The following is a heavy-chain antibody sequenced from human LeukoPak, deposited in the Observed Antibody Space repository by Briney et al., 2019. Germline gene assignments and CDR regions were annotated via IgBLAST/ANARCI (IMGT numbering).Heavy chain of an antibody. V-gene: IGHV3-64*01. J-gene: IGHJ3*01. Sequence: GSLRLSCSASGFTFSTYSMHWVRQAPGKGLEYVSAITSNGRATSYTISLEGRFTISRDNSKNTLYLQMGSLRIEDTAVYYCARGDSGSWADPFDFWGQGITVTVSS. CDR3: ARGDSGSWADPFDF. CDR1: GFTFSTYS. D-gene: IGHD6-13*01. CDR2: ITSNGRAT.